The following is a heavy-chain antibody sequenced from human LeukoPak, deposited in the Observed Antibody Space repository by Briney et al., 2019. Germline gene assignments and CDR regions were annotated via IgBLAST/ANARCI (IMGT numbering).Heavy chain of an antibody. CDR1: GGSISSGSYY. D-gene: IGHD2-2*01. Sequence: SQTLSLTCTVSGGSISSGSYYWSWIRQPAGKGLEWIGRIYTSGSTNYNPSLKSRVTISVDTSKNQFSLKLSSVTAADTAVYYCAGAYCSSTSCPKGLDAFDIWGQGTMVTVSS. J-gene: IGHJ3*02. CDR2: IYTSGST. CDR3: AGAYCSSTSCPKGLDAFDI. V-gene: IGHV4-61*02.